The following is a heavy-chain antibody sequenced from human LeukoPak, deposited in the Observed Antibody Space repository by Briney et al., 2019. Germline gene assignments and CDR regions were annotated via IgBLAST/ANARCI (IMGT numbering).Heavy chain of an antibody. Sequence: EASVKVSCKASGYTFTNYAIHWVRQPPGQRLEWMAWINAGNDKTEYSQKFQGRVTITSDTSASTAYMELSSLISEDTAVYYCARGAPDSTGWLLDYWGQGTLVTVSS. J-gene: IGHJ4*02. CDR3: ARGAPDSTGWLLDY. CDR1: GYTFTNYA. D-gene: IGHD6-19*01. V-gene: IGHV1-3*01. CDR2: INAGNDKT.